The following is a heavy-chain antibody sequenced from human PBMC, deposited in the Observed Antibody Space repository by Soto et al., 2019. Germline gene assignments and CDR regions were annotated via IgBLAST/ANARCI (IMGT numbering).Heavy chain of an antibody. D-gene: IGHD3-22*01. V-gene: IGHV4-39*01. J-gene: IGHJ6*02. CDR3: ARRLYYDSSGFEGGGMDV. CDR1: GESISSGDYY. Sequence: SENLSLTCTVSGESISSGDYYSRSIRQAPGKGLEWIGCIYYSGNTYYNPSLKSRVTISVDTSKNQFSLKLSSVTAADTAVYYCARRLYYDSSGFEGGGMDVWGQGTTVT. CDR2: IYYSGNT.